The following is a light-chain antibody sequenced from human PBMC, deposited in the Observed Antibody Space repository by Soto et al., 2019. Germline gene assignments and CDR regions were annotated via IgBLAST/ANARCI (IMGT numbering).Light chain of an antibody. V-gene: IGLV2-14*03. J-gene: IGLJ2*01. CDR2: EVS. CDR3: YSNVGVWTFI. CDR1: SSDIGGYNY. Sequence: QSALTQPASVSGSPGQSITISCTGTSSDIGGYNYVSWYQQHPGKAPKLMIYEVSRRPSGVPTRFTGSKSGNTASLTISGLQPEDEADYYCYSNVGVWTFIFGGGTQLTVL.